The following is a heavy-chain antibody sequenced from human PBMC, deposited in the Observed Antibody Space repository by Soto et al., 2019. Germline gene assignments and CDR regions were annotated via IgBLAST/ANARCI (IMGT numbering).Heavy chain of an antibody. CDR3: ASRPRTYYDILTGRVYGMDV. CDR2: IIPILGIA. D-gene: IGHD3-9*01. J-gene: IGHJ6*02. V-gene: IGHV1-69*04. CDR1: GGSFNTYD. Sequence: ASVKVSCKASGGSFNTYDISWVRQAPGQGLEWMGRIIPILGIANYAQKFQGRVTITADKSTSTAYMELSSLRSEDTAVYYCASRPRTYYDILTGRVYGMDVWGQGTTVTVSS.